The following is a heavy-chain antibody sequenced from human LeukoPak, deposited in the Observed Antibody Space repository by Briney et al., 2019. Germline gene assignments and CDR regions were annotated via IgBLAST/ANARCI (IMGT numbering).Heavy chain of an antibody. J-gene: IGHJ4*02. Sequence: SETLSLTCTVSGGSISSYYWSWIRQPPGKGLEWIGYIYYSGSTNYNPSLKSRVTISVDTSKNQFSLKLSSVTAADTAVYYCARDGWDNSSSWYYFDYWGQGTLVTVSS. V-gene: IGHV4-59*01. CDR1: GGSISSYY. CDR2: IYYSGST. CDR3: ARDGWDNSSSWYYFDY. D-gene: IGHD6-13*01.